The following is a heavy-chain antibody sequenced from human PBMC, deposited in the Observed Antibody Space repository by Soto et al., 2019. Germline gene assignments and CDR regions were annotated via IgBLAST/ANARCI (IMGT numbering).Heavy chain of an antibody. CDR1: GFTFSSYE. Sequence: PGGSLRLSCAASGFTFSSYEMNWVRQAPGKGLEWVSYISSSGSTIYYADSVKGRFTISRDNAKNSLYLQMNSLRAEDTAVYYCARVGRPYLNHFDYWGQGTLVTVSS. CDR3: ARVGRPYLNHFDY. J-gene: IGHJ4*02. CDR2: ISSSGSTI. D-gene: IGHD2-15*01. V-gene: IGHV3-48*03.